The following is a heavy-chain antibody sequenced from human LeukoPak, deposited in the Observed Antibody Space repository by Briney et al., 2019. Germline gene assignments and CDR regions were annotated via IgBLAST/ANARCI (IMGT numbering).Heavy chain of an antibody. J-gene: IGHJ4*02. D-gene: IGHD6-6*01. Sequence: GGSLRLSCAASGFAFSSYAMSWVRQAPGKGLEWVSAISSSGGSTYYADSVKGRFTISRDNSKNTLYLQMNSLRAEDTAVYYCARGCSSSSWSLFDYWGQGTLVTVSS. CDR1: GFAFSSYA. V-gene: IGHV3-23*01. CDR3: ARGCSSSSWSLFDY. CDR2: ISSSGGST.